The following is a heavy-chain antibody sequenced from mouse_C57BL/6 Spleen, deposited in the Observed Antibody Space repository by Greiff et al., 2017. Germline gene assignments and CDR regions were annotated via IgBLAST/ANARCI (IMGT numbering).Heavy chain of an antibody. D-gene: IGHD2-3*01. CDR1: GYAFSSYW. Sequence: QVQLQQSGAELVKPGASVKISCKASGYAFSSYWMNWVKQRPGKGLEWIGQIYPGDGDTNYNGKFKGKATLTADKSSSTAYMQLSSLTSEDSAVYFCASGYYGGDYFDYWGQGTTLTVSS. CDR2: IYPGDGDT. V-gene: IGHV1-80*01. CDR3: ASGYYGGDYFDY. J-gene: IGHJ2*01.